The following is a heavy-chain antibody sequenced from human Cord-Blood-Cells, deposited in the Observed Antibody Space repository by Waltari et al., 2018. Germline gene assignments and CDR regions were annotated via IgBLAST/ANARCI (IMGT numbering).Heavy chain of an antibody. CDR3: ARGNREASTIFAYYFDY. Sequence: QVQLQESGPGLVKPSETLSLTCAVSGYSISSGYYWGWIRQPPGKGLAWFGSIYHSGGTYYNPSLKSRVTISVDTSKNQFSLKLSSVTAADTAVYYCARGNREASTIFAYYFDYWGQGTLVTVSS. V-gene: IGHV4-38-2*01. CDR2: IYHSGGT. CDR1: GYSISSGYY. J-gene: IGHJ4*02. D-gene: IGHD3-3*01.